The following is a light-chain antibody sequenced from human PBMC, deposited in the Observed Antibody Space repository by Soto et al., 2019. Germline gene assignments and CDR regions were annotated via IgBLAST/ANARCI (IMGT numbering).Light chain of an antibody. J-gene: IGKJ1*01. CDR3: QQYNSYPWT. V-gene: IGKV3-11*01. CDR1: QSVSSQ. CDR2: DAS. Sequence: EIVLTQSPGTLSLSPGERATLSCRASQSVSSQLAWYQQKPGQAPRLLIYDASNRATGIPARFSGSGSGTEFTLTISSLQPDDFATYYCQQYNSYPWTFGQGTKGDIK.